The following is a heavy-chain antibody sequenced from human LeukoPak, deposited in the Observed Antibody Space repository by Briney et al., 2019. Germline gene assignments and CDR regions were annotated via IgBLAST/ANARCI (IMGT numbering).Heavy chain of an antibody. J-gene: IGHJ3*02. V-gene: IGHV3-48*03. CDR2: ISSSGSTI. CDR3: ARGLYSRTTVTMLAFDI. CDR1: GFTFSSYE. D-gene: IGHD4-17*01. Sequence: GGSLRLSCAASGFTFSSYEMNWVRQAPGKGLEWVSYISSSGSTIYYADSVKGRFTISRDNAKNSLYLQMNSLRAEDTAVYYCARGLYSRTTVTMLAFDIWGQGTMVTVSS.